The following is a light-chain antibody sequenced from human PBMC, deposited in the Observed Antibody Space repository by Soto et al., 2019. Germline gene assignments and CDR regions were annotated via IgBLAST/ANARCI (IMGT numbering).Light chain of an antibody. CDR1: QSVSSNY. CDR2: GAS. Sequence: EIVLTQSPGTLSLSPGERATLSFRASQSVSSNYLAWYRQKPGQAPRLLIFGASSRATGIPDKFSGSGSGTDFTLTSSRLEPEDFAVYYCQQYGSSPTTFGQGTKVEIK. V-gene: IGKV3-20*01. CDR3: QQYGSSPTT. J-gene: IGKJ1*01.